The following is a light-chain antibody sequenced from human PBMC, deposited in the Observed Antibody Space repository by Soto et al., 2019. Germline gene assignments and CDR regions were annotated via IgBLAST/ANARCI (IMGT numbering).Light chain of an antibody. CDR3: CSYAGSSTWV. J-gene: IGLJ1*01. CDR2: EVS. Sequence: QSALTQPVSVSGSPGQPITISRTGTSSDVGSYNLVSWYQQHPGKAPKLMIYEVSKRPSGVSNRFSGSKSGNTASLTISGLQAEHEADYYCCSYAGSSTWVFGTGTKVTVL. V-gene: IGLV2-23*02. CDR1: SSDVGSYNL.